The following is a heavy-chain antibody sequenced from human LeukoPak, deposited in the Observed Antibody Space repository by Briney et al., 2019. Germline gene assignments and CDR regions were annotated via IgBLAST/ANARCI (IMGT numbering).Heavy chain of an antibody. CDR1: GYTFSSVM. V-gene: IGHV1-18*01. Sequence: GASVKVSCKSRGYTFSSVMIRCGRQAPGQGLEWMGWISVYNGDTNYAQKLQGRVTMTTDTSTSTAYMEQRSLRSEDTAVYYCASVFGSYSARGNYCGDYPLDYWGQGTLVTVSS. J-gene: IGHJ4*02. D-gene: IGHD3-10*01. CDR3: ASVFGSYSARGNYCGDYPLDY. CDR2: ISVYNGDT.